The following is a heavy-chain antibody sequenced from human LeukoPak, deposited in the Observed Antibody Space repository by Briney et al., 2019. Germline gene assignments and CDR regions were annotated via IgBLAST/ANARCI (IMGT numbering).Heavy chain of an antibody. CDR1: GFTFSSYG. J-gene: IGHJ4*02. D-gene: IGHD5-12*01. V-gene: IGHV3-33*01. Sequence: PGRSLRLSCAASGFTFSSYGMHWVRQAPGKGLEWVAVIWYDGSNKYYADSVKGRFTISRDNSKNTLYLQMNSLRAEDTAVYYCARDEYSGYDFVGYWGQGTLVTVS. CDR3: ARDEYSGYDFVGY. CDR2: IWYDGSNK.